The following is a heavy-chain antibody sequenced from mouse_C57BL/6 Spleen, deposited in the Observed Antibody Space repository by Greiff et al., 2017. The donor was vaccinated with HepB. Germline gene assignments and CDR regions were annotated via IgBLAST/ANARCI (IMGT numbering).Heavy chain of an antibody. Sequence: QVQLQQPGAELVKPGASVKMSCKASGYTFTSYWITWVKQRPGQGLEWIGDIYPGIGSTNYNEKFKSKATLTVNTSSSTADMQLSSLTSEEFAVYYCARALYYYGRGYAMDYWGQGTSVTVSS. CDR2: IYPGIGST. CDR1: GYTFTSYW. V-gene: IGHV1-55*01. D-gene: IGHD1-1*01. CDR3: ARALYYYGRGYAMDY. J-gene: IGHJ4*01.